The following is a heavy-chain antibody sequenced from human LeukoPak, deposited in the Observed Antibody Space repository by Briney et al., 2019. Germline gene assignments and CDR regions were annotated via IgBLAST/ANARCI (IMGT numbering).Heavy chain of an antibody. CDR1: GGSISSYY. D-gene: IGHD3-9*01. CDR3: ARAEYFDGNFDY. V-gene: IGHV4-59*08. Sequence: PSETLSLTCTVSGGSISSYYWSWIRQPPGRGLEWIGYIYYSGSTYYNPSLKSRVTISVDTSKNQFSLKLSSVTAADTAVYYCARAEYFDGNFDYWGQGTLVTVSS. CDR2: IYYSGST. J-gene: IGHJ4*02.